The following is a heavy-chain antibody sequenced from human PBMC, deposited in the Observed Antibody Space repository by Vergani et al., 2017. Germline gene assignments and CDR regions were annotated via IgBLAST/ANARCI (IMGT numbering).Heavy chain of an antibody. CDR3: ARRGAALLPDDMVDH. J-gene: IGHJ4*02. D-gene: IGHD2-2*01. Sequence: QVQLHQWGAGLFTPSETLSLTCAVYGGSFRGYYWSWIRKPPGKGLEWIGEINHSGSTNYNPSLKSRVTISVDKSKNQFSLKLSSVTAADTAVYYCARRGAALLPDDMVDHWGQGTLVTVSS. CDR1: GGSFRGYY. CDR2: INHSGST. V-gene: IGHV4-34*01.